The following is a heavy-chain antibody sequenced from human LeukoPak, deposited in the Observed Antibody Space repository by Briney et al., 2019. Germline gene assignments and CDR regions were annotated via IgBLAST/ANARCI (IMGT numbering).Heavy chain of an antibody. CDR2: ISAYNGNT. CDR1: GYTFTSYG. D-gene: IGHD2-15*01. Sequence: ASVKVSCKASGYTFTSYGISWVRQAPGQGLEWMGWISAYNGNTNYAQKLQGRVTMTTDTSTSTAYMELRSLRSDDTAVYYCARVLCSGGDCYSLFDYWGQGTLVTVSS. CDR3: ARVLCSGGDCYSLFDY. J-gene: IGHJ4*02. V-gene: IGHV1-18*01.